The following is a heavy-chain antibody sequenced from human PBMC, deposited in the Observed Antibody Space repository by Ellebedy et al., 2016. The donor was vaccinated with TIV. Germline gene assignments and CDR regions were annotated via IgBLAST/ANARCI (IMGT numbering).Heavy chain of an antibody. J-gene: IGHJ4*02. CDR2: ISGSGGST. CDR3: ARDRDWNYEV. CDR1: GFTFSSYA. V-gene: IGHV3-23*01. D-gene: IGHD1-7*01. Sequence: GGSLRLXXAASGFTFSSYAMSWVRQAPGKGLEWVSAISGSGGSTYYADSVKGRFTISRDNAKNSLYLQMNSLRAEDTAVYYCARDRDWNYEVWGQGTLVTVSS.